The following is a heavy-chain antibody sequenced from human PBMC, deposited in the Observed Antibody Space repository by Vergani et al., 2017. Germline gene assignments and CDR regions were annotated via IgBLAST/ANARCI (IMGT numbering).Heavy chain of an antibody. CDR1: GGSISSSSYY. Sequence: QLQLQESGPGLVKPSETLSLTCTVSGGSISSSSYYWGWIRQPPGKGLEWIGSIYYSGSTYYNPSLKNRVTISVDTSKNQFSLKLSSVTAADTAVYYCASRVRGPYYYYGMDVWGQGTTVTVSS. D-gene: IGHD3-10*01. CDR3: ASRVRGPYYYYGMDV. CDR2: IYYSGST. V-gene: IGHV4-39*01. J-gene: IGHJ6*02.